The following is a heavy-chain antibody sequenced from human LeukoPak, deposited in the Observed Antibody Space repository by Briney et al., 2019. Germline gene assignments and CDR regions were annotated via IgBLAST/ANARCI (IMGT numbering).Heavy chain of an antibody. D-gene: IGHD3-3*01. CDR2: IKRDGSEK. CDR1: GFTFSSYW. V-gene: IGHV3-7*01. Sequence: GGSLRLSCAASGFTFSSYWMSWVRQAPGKGLEWVANIKRDGSEKYYVDSVKGRFTISRDNAKNSLYLQMNSLRAEDTAVYYCARKFDFWSGYYIFYGMDVWGQGTTVTVSS. J-gene: IGHJ6*02. CDR3: ARKFDFWSGYYIFYGMDV.